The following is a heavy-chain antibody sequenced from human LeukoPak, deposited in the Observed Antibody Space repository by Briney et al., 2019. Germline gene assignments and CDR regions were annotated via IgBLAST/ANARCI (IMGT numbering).Heavy chain of an antibody. J-gene: IGHJ4*02. V-gene: IGHV4-59*12. CDR3: ARGEDIVVVPAAQFDY. CDR2: IYYSGST. D-gene: IGHD2-2*01. CDR1: GGSISSYY. Sequence: SETLSLTCTVSGGSISSYYWSWIRQPPGKGLEWIGYIYYSGSTNYNPSLKSRVTISVDRSKNQFSLKLSSVTAADTAVYYCARGEDIVVVPAAQFDYWGQGTLVTVSS.